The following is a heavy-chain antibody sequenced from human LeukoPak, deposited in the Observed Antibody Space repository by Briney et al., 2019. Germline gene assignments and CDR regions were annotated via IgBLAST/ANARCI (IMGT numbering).Heavy chain of an antibody. Sequence: GGSLRLSCAASGFTFSSYSMNWVRQAPGKGLEWVSYITSSSSSYIYYADSVKGRFTISRDNAKNSLYLQMNSLRAEDTAVYYCARNYDILTGRPPEFDYWGQGTLVTVSS. J-gene: IGHJ4*02. CDR3: ARNYDILTGRPPEFDY. CDR1: GFTFSSYS. V-gene: IGHV3-21*05. CDR2: ITSSSSSYI. D-gene: IGHD3-9*01.